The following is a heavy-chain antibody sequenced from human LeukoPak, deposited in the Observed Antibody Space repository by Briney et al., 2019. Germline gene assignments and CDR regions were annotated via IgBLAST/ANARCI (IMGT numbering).Heavy chain of an antibody. J-gene: IGHJ1*01. Sequence: PGGSLRLSCAAPGFTFSNAWMSWVRQAPGKGLEWVGRIKSKTDGGTTDYAAPVKGRFTISRDDSKNTLYLQMNSLKTEDTAVYYCTTPPVSDGEYFQHWGQGTLVTVSS. CDR2: IKSKTDGGTT. V-gene: IGHV3-15*01. CDR1: GFTFSNAW. CDR3: TTPPVSDGEYFQH.